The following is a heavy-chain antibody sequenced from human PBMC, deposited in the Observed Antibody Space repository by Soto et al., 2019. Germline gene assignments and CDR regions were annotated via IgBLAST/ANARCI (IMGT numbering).Heavy chain of an antibody. CDR1: GGTFSSYA. J-gene: IGHJ6*02. D-gene: IGHD5-12*01. CDR3: ASGMSRDGYNYHYYGMDV. CDR2: IIPIFGTA. V-gene: IGHV1-69*13. Sequence: ASVKVSCKASGGTFSSYAISWVRQAPGQGLEWMGGIIPIFGTANYAQKFQGRVTITADESTSTAYMELSSLRSEDTAVYYCASGMSRDGYNYHYYGMDVWGQGTTVTVSS.